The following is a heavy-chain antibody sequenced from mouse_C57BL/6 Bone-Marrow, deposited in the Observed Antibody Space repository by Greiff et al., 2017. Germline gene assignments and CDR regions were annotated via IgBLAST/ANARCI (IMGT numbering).Heavy chain of an antibody. J-gene: IGHJ2*01. CDR1: GFTFSSYG. Sequence: EVQLMESGGDLVKPGGSLKLSCAASGFTFSSYGMSWVRQTPDKRLEWVATISSGGSYTYYPDSVKGRFTISRDNAKNTLYLQMSSLKSEDTAMYYCASRWLLAYWGQGTTLTVSS. CDR2: ISSGGSYT. CDR3: ASRWLLAY. V-gene: IGHV5-6*01. D-gene: IGHD2-3*01.